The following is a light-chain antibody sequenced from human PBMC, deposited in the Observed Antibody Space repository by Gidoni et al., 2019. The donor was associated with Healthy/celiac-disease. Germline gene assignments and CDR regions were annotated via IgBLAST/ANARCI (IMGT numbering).Light chain of an antibody. Sequence: DIQMTQSLSSLSASVGDRVTITCRASQSISSYLNWYQQKPGKAPKLLIYAASSLQSGVPSRFSGSGSGTDFTLTISSLQPEDFATYYCQQSYSTLYRFGQGTKLEIK. CDR1: QSISSY. CDR3: QQSYSTLYR. V-gene: IGKV1-39*01. J-gene: IGKJ2*03. CDR2: AAS.